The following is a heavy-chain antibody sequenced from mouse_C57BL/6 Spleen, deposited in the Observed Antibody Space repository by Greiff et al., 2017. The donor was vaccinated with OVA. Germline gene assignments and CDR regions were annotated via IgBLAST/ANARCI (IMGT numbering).Heavy chain of an antibody. V-gene: IGHV5-16*01. CDR3: ARIGGSSYWYFDV. J-gene: IGHJ1*03. Sequence: EVMLVESEGGLVQPGSSMKLSCTASGFTFSDYYMAWVRQVPEKGLEWVANINYDGSSTYYLDSLKSRFIISRDNAKNILYLQMSSLKSEDTATYYCARIGGSSYWYFDVWGTGTTVTVSS. CDR2: INYDGSST. D-gene: IGHD1-1*01. CDR1: GFTFSDYY.